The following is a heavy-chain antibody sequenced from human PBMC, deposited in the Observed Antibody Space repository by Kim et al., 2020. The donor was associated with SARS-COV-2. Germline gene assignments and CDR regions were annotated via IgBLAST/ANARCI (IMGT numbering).Heavy chain of an antibody. CDR1: GFTFSSYA. CDR2: IWYDGSNK. CDR3: AKENCSSTSCLGWFDP. V-gene: IGHV3-33*06. Sequence: GGSLRLSCAASGFTFSSYAMHWVRQAPGKGLEWVAVIWYDGSNKYYADSVKGRFTISRDNSKNTLYLQMNSLRAEDTAVNYCAKENCSSTSCLGWFDPWG. D-gene: IGHD2-2*01. J-gene: IGHJ5*02.